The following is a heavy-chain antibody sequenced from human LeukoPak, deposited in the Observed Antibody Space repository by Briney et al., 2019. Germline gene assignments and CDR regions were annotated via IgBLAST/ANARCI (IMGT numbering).Heavy chain of an antibody. V-gene: IGHV3-74*01. CDR3: AELGITMIGGV. J-gene: IGHJ6*04. D-gene: IGHD3-10*02. Sequence: GGSLRLSCAASGFTFSSYWMHWVRQAPGKGLVWVSRINTDGSSTSYADSVKGRFTISRDNAKNSLYLQMNSLRAEDTAVYYCAELGITMIGGVWGKGTTVTISS. CDR2: INTDGSST. CDR1: GFTFSSYW.